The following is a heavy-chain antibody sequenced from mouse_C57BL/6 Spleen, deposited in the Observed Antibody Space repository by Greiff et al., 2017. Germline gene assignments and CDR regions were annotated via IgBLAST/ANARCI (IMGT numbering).Heavy chain of an antibody. CDR2: INPNNGGT. Sequence: EVQLQQSGPELVKPGASVKISCKASGYTFTDYYMNWVKQSHGKSLEWIGDINPNNGGTSYNQKFKGKATLTVDTSSSTAYMELRSLTSEDSAVYYCARTAQATDYWGQGTTLTVSS. D-gene: IGHD3-2*02. CDR1: GYTFTDYY. J-gene: IGHJ2*01. V-gene: IGHV1-26*01. CDR3: ARTAQATDY.